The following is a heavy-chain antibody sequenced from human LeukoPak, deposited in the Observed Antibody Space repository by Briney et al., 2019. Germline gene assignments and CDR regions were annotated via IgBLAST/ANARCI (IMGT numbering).Heavy chain of an antibody. CDR1: GLTFTSSA. V-gene: IGHV1-58*02. CDR3: AATHYDSSGYYRIEGDWFDP. D-gene: IGHD3-22*01. CDR2: IVVGSGNT. J-gene: IGHJ5*02. Sequence: GASVKVSCKASGLTFTSSAMQWVRQARGQRLEWIGWIVVGSGNTNYAQKFQERVTITRDMSTSTAYMELSSLRSEDTAVYYCAATHYDSSGYYRIEGDWFDPWGQGTLVTVSS.